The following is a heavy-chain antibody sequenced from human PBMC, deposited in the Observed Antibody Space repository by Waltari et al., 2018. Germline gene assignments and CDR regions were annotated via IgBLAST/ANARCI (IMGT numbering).Heavy chain of an antibody. J-gene: IGHJ4*02. CDR2: IYYSGST. CDR3: ARVRSGLIYGKNYYFDY. V-gene: IGHV4-59*01. CDR1: GGSISSYY. Sequence: QVQLQESGPGLVKPSETLSLTCTVSGGSISSYYWSWLRQPPGKGLEWIGYIYYSGSTNYNPSLKSRVTISVDTSKNQFSLKLSSVTAADTAVYYCARVRSGLIYGKNYYFDYWGQGTLVTVSS. D-gene: IGHD3-10*01.